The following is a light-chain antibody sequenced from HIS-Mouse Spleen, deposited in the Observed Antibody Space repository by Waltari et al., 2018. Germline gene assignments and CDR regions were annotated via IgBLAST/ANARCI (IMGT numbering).Light chain of an antibody. CDR1: ALPKKY. Sequence: SYELTQPPSVSVSPGQTARITCPGNALPKKYAYWYQQKSVQAPVLVIYEDSKRPSGIPERFSGSSSETMATLTISGAQVEDEADYYCYSTDSSGNHRVFGGGTKLTVL. CDR2: EDS. CDR3: YSTDSSGNHRV. J-gene: IGLJ2*01. V-gene: IGLV3-10*01.